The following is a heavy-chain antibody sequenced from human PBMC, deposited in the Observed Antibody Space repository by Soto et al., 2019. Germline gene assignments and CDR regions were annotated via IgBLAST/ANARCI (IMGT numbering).Heavy chain of an antibody. CDR1: GYTFSGYY. J-gene: IGHJ4*02. Sequence: QVQLVQSGAEVKKPGASVKVSCKASGYTFSGYYMHWVRQAPGQGLEWMGWINTLSGDTIFPQKFQGRLAMTRDTSIDTAFMEVSRLTSDDTAIYYCARSLVNVILALAYWGQGTLVSVSS. V-gene: IGHV1-2*02. CDR3: ARSLVNVILALAY. D-gene: IGHD3-3*02. CDR2: INTLSGDT.